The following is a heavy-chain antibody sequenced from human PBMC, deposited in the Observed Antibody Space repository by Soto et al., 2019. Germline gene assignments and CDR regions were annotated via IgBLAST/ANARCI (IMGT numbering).Heavy chain of an antibody. CDR1: GGSISSYY. V-gene: IGHV4-59*01. CDR2: IYYSGST. D-gene: IGHD7-27*01. CDR3: ARRWGTSFDF. J-gene: IGHJ4*02. Sequence: QVQLQESGPGLVKPSETLSLTCTVSGGSISSYYWSWIRQPPGKGLEWIGYIYYSGSTNYNPSLKGRLTISVDTSKNQSSLTPSSVTAADTAVYYCARRWGTSFDFWGQGTLVTVSS.